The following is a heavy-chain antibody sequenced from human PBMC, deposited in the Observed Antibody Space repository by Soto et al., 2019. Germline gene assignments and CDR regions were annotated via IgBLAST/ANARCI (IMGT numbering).Heavy chain of an antibody. CDR2: ISSSSSTI. D-gene: IGHD2-8*01. CDR1: GFTFSTYN. Sequence: EVQLVESGGGLVQPGGSLRLSCAASGFTFSTYNMNWVRQAPGRGLEWISYISSSSSTIYYADSVRGRFTISRDNAKNAPYVQMNSLRDEDTAVDYCARTENGCYYYYGMDVWGQGTTVTVSS. V-gene: IGHV3-48*02. CDR3: ARTENGCYYYYGMDV. J-gene: IGHJ6*02.